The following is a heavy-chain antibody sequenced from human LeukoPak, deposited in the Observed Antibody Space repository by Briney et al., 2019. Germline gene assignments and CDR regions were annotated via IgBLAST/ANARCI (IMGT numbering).Heavy chain of an antibody. CDR1: GFTFSSYS. Sequence: GGSLRLSCAASGFTFSSYSMNWVRQAPGKGLEWVSASSGSGGSTYYADSVKGRFTISRDNSKNTLYLQMNSLRAEDTAVYYCANYPLRSAPCRYWGQGTLVTVSS. D-gene: IGHD3-3*01. CDR2: SSGSGGST. CDR3: ANYPLRSAPCRY. V-gene: IGHV3-23*01. J-gene: IGHJ4*02.